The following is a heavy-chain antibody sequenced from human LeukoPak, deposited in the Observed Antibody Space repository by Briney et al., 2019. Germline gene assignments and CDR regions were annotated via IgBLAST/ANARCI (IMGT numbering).Heavy chain of an antibody. V-gene: IGHV3-30-3*01. CDR1: GFTFSSYA. Sequence: PGRSLRLSCAASGFTFSSYAMHWVRQAPGKGLEWVAVISYDGSNKYYADPVKGRFTISRDNSKNTLYLQMNSLRAEDTAVYYCAREGYCSGGSCRTLYGMDVWGQGTTVTVSS. J-gene: IGHJ6*02. D-gene: IGHD2-15*01. CDR2: ISYDGSNK. CDR3: AREGYCSGGSCRTLYGMDV.